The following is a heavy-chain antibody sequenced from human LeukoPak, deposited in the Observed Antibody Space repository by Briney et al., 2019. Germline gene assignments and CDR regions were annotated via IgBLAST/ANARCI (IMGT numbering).Heavy chain of an antibody. CDR3: ATDLVGATTTRGVEYFQH. CDR2: FDPEDGET. CDR1: GYTLTELS. D-gene: IGHD1-26*01. V-gene: IGHV1-24*01. Sequence: VASVNVSCKVSGYTLTELSMHWVRQAPGKGLEWMGGFDPEDGETIYAQKFQGRVTMTEDTSTDTAYMELSSLRSEDTAVYYCATDLVGATTTRGVEYFQHWGQGTLVTVSS. J-gene: IGHJ1*01.